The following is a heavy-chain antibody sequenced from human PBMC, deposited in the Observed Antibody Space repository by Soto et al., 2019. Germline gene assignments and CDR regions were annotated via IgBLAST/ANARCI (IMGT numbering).Heavy chain of an antibody. CDR1: GFTFSSYW. Sequence: EVQLVESGGGLVQPGGSLRLSCVDSGFTFSSYWISWVRQAPVKGREWVGNIKQDGSEENYVDSVKGRFTISRDNAKNSMYLQMNSLRVEDTAVYYCARIAASGRGWDVWGQGTTVVVSS. J-gene: IGHJ6*02. CDR2: IKQDGSEE. V-gene: IGHV3-7*01. D-gene: IGHD6-13*01. CDR3: ARIAASGRGWDV.